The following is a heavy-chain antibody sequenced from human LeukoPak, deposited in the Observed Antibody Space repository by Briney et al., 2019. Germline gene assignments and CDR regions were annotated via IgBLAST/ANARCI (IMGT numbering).Heavy chain of an antibody. CDR3: ARGRTTVVTPGWFDP. CDR2: INWNGGST. Sequence: GGSLRLSCAASGFTFDDYGVSWVRQAPGKGLEWVSGINWNGGSTGYADSVKGRFTISRDNAKNSLYLQMNSLRAEDTALYYCARGRTTVVTPGWFDPGAREPWSPSPQ. V-gene: IGHV3-20*04. D-gene: IGHD4-23*01. J-gene: IGHJ5*02. CDR1: GFTFDDYG.